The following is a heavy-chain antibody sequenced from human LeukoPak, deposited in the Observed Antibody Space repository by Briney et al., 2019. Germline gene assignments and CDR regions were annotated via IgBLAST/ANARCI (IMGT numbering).Heavy chain of an antibody. D-gene: IGHD2-8*01. J-gene: IGHJ3*02. Sequence: SSSYIYYADSVKGRFTISRDNAKNSLYLQMSSLRAEDTAVYYCARAEYCTNGVCSSDAFDIWGQGQWSPSLQ. V-gene: IGHV3-21*01. CDR2: SSSYI. CDR3: ARAEYCTNGVCSSDAFDI.